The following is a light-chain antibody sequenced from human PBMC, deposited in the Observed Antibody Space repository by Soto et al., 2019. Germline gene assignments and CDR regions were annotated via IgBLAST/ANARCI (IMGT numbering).Light chain of an antibody. CDR1: QSLTTN. CDR3: QQYHNWPLT. V-gene: IGKV3D-15*01. J-gene: IGKJ5*01. CDR2: GAS. Sequence: EIVMTQSPATLSVSPGERATLSCRASQSLTTNLAWYQQKPGQAPRLLFYGASTRATGTPARVSGSGSGTEFTLTISSLQSEDFAVYYCQQYHNWPLTFGQGTRLEIK.